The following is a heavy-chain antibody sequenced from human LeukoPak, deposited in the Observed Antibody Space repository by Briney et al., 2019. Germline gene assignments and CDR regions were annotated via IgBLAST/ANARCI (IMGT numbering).Heavy chain of an antibody. CDR3: ARGALGYCSSTSCFATQFGA. V-gene: IGHV3-64*01. J-gene: IGHJ5*02. Sequence: GRSLRLSCAASGFTFSSYAMHWVRQAPGKGLEYVSAISSNSGSTYYANSVQGRFTISRDNSKNTLYLQMGSLRAEDMAVYYCARGALGYCSSTSCFATQFGAWGQRTLVTVSS. CDR1: GFTFSSYA. CDR2: ISSNSGST. D-gene: IGHD2-2*01.